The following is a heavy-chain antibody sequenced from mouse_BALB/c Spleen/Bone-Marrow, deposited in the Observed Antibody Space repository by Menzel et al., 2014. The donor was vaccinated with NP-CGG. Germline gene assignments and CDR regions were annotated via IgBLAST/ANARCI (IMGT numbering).Heavy chain of an antibody. V-gene: IGHV1-74*01. Sequence: VQLQQSGPQLVRPGASVKISCKASGYSISSYWMHWVKQRPGQGLEWIGMIDPSDSETRLNQKFKDKATLTVDKSSSTAYMQLNSPISEDSAVYYCAPHYYGYAWFAYWGQGTLVTVSA. CDR2: IDPSDSET. CDR1: GYSISSYW. CDR3: APHYYGYAWFAY. D-gene: IGHD1-2*01. J-gene: IGHJ3*01.